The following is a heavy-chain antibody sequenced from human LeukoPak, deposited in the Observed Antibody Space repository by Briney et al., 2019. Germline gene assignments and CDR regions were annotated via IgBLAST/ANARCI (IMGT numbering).Heavy chain of an antibody. V-gene: IGHV4-39*07. CDR1: GVSISSGSNY. CDR2: IYHSGTT. Sequence: PSETLSLTCSVSGVSISSGSNYWGWIRQPPGKTLEWIGSIYHSGTTYYNPSLKSRVTISVDTSKNQFSLKLSSVTAADTAVYYCARRRIVGATSRGYFDYWGQGTLVTVSS. J-gene: IGHJ4*02. CDR3: ARRRIVGATSRGYFDY. D-gene: IGHD1-26*01.